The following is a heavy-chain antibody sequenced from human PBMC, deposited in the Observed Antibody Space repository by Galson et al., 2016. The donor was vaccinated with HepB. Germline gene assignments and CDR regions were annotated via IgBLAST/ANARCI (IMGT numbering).Heavy chain of an antibody. CDR3: ARTPATHCYGYWCYYYGMDV. CDR2: ISFCGHISADSV. J-gene: IGHJ6*02. D-gene: IGHD3-16*01. CDR1: GFTFTDYY. Sequence: SLRLSCADSGFTFTDYYMNWLRLAPGRGLEWHSYISFCGHISADSVSYADSVKGRFSISRDNANNSLSLQMNSLRSEDPAVYFCARTPATHCYGYWCYYYGMDVWGQWTTVTVSS. V-gene: IGHV3-11*04.